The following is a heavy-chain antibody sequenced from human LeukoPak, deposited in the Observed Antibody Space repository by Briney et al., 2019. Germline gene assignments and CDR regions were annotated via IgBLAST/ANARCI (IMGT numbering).Heavy chain of an antibody. CDR3: ARDPNWEAYYFDY. CDR2: INPNSGGT. J-gene: IGHJ4*02. Sequence: ASVKVSCKASGYTFTGYYMHWVRQAPGQGLEWMGWINPNSGGTNYAQKFQGRVTMTRDTSISTAYMELSRLRSDDTAVYYCARDPNWEAYYFDYWGQGTLVTVSS. V-gene: IGHV1-2*02. CDR1: GYTFTGYY. D-gene: IGHD7-27*01.